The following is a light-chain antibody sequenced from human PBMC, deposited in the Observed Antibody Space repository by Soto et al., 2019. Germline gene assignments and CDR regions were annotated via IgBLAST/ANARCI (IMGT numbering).Light chain of an antibody. CDR3: QQYNNWPPWA. Sequence: EIVMTQSPATLSVSPGERATLSCRASQSVSSNLAWYQQKPGRAPRPLIYGASTRVTGVPARFSGSGVGTEFTLTISSLQSEDFAVYYCQQYNNWPPWAFGQGTKVEIK. CDR2: GAS. J-gene: IGKJ1*01. CDR1: QSVSSN. V-gene: IGKV3-15*01.